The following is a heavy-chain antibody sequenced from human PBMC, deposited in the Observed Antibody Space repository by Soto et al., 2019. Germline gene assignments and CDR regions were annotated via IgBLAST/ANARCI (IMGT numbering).Heavy chain of an antibody. J-gene: IGHJ4*02. CDR2: MTGSGGDI. D-gene: IGHD5-12*01. Sequence: EVQLLESGGGLVQPGGSLRLSCAASGFSFSRYAMMWVRQAPGKGQEWVAGMTGSGGDIRYADSVKGRSTISKDNSKNTLYLQMNSLRAEDTAIYYCAKDAVYNDGLWLVANWGQGTLVTVSS. CDR3: AKDAVYNDGLWLVAN. V-gene: IGHV3-23*01. CDR1: GFSFSRYA.